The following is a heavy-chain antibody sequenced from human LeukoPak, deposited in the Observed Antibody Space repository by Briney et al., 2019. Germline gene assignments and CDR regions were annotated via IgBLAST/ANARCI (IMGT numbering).Heavy chain of an antibody. V-gene: IGHV7-4-1*02. CDR1: GYTFTNYA. D-gene: IGHD3-16*02. CDR2: IHPSTGNP. CDR3: ARAFQSLGGLSLPDY. J-gene: IGHJ4*02. Sequence: ASVKVSCKTSGYTFTNYAMNWVRQAPGQGLEWMGWIHPSTGNPTYAQGFTGRFVFSLDTSVSTTYLQISSLKAEDTAVYYCARAFQSLGGLSLPDYWGQGTLVTVSS.